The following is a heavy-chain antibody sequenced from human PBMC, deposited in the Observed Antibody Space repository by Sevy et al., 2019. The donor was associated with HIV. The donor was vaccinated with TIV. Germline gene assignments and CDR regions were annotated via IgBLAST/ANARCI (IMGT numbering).Heavy chain of an antibody. CDR3: AKVPFTYSSGYYFDC. CDR1: GFTFSSYG. V-gene: IGHV3-30*18. Sequence: GGSLRLSCAASGFTFSSYGMHWVRQAPGKGLEWVAAISSDGSNKDYADSVKGRFTISRDNSKNTLYLQMNSLRAEDTAVYYCAKVPFTYSSGYYFDCWGQGTLVTVSS. CDR2: ISSDGSNK. D-gene: IGHD3-22*01. J-gene: IGHJ4*02.